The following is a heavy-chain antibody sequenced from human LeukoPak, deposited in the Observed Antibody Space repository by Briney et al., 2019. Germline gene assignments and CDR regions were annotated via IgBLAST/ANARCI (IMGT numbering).Heavy chain of an antibody. CDR1: GGTFSKYT. CDR3: ARVSSGGTQPFDP. D-gene: IGHD2-15*01. J-gene: IGHJ5*02. Sequence: SVKVSCKASGGTFSKYTISWVRQRPGQGLEWMGGITPLFGTANYAQKFQGRVTITADESTSTAYMELSSLRSEDTAVYYCARVSSGGTQPFDPWGQGTLVTVSS. CDR2: ITPLFGTA. V-gene: IGHV1-69*01.